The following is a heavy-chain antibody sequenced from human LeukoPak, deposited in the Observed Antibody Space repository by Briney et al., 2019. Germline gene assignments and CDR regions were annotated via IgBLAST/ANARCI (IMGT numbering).Heavy chain of an antibody. CDR2: IDPSGGST. CDR1: VYTFTSYY. V-gene: IGHV1-46*01. J-gene: IGHJ5*02. D-gene: IGHD1-1*01. CDR3: ARGGGYVLRTSPGGVRWFDP. Sequence: GASVKVSCKASVYTFTSYYMHWVRQAPGQGLEWMGIIDPSGGSTSYAQKFQGRVTMTRDMSTSTVYMELSSLRSEDTAVYYCARGGGYVLRTSPGGVRWFDPWGQGTLVTVSS.